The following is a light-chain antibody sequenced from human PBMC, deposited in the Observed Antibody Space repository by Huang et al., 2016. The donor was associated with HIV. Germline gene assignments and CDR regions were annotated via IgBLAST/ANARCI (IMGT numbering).Light chain of an antibody. CDR1: QSVSND. Sequence: EIVLTQSPATLSLSPGEGATLSCRASQSVSNDLAWYQQKPGQAPRLLIYDASNRATGIPARCSGSGSGTDFTLTISSLEPEDFAVYYCQQRSNWPPMYTFGQGTKLEIK. J-gene: IGKJ2*01. CDR2: DAS. V-gene: IGKV3-11*01. CDR3: QQRSNWPPMYT.